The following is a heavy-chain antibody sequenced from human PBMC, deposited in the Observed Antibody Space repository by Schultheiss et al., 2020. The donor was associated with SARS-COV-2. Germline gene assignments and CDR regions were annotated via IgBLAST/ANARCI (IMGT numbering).Heavy chain of an antibody. Sequence: GGSLRLSCKGSGYSFTSYWIGWVRQMPGKGLEWMGWINAYNGNTNYAQKLQGRVTMTTDTSTSTAYMELRSLRSDDTAVYYCARDRAPYYYDSSGYYADYWGQGTLVTVSS. V-gene: IGHV1-18*04. J-gene: IGHJ4*02. CDR3: ARDRAPYYYDSSGYYADY. CDR2: INAYNGNT. CDR1: GYSFTSYW. D-gene: IGHD3-22*01.